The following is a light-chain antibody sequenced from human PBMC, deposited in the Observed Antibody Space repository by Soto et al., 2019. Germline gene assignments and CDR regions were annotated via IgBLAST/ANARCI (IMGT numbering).Light chain of an antibody. CDR3: SSYAGSNNYV. CDR1: SRDVGGYNY. CDR2: GGT. V-gene: IGLV2-8*01. Sequence: QSALTQPPSASGSPGQSVTISCTGTSRDVGGYNYVSWYQQHPGKAPKLMIYGGTKRPSGVPDRFSGSKSGNTASLTVSGLQAEDEAYYYCSSYAGSNNYVFGTGTKVTVL. J-gene: IGLJ1*01.